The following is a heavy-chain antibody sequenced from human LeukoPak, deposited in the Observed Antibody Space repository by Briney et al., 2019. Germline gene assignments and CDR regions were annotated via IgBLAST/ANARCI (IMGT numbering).Heavy chain of an antibody. Sequence: GGSLRLSCAASGFAFSTNSMNWVRQAPGKGLEWVSYISSSGGGIFYADSVKGRFTISRDNAKNFLYLQMNSLRAEDTAVYYCARGLTAAGPADYWGQGTLVTVSS. V-gene: IGHV3-48*04. J-gene: IGHJ4*02. CDR2: ISSSGGGI. D-gene: IGHD6-13*01. CDR3: ARGLTAAGPADY. CDR1: GFAFSTNS.